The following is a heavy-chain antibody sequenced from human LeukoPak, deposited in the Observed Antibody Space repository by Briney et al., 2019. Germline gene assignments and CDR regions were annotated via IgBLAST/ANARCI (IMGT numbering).Heavy chain of an antibody. CDR1: GFAVSSNY. CDR2: MHSDGST. J-gene: IGHJ6*04. Sequence: GGSLSLSCAASGFAVSSNYMSWVRQPPGKGLEWVSVMHSDGSTYYADSVKGRFTISRDNLKNTLSLQMDSLRGEDTAVYYCARGQVLRGSYRTYYYGMDVWGKGTTVTVSS. V-gene: IGHV3-53*01. D-gene: IGHD3-16*01. CDR3: ARGQVLRGSYRTYYYGMDV.